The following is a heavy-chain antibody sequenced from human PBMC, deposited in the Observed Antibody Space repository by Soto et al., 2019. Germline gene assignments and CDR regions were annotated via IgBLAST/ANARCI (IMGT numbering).Heavy chain of an antibody. CDR2: ISWNSAII. J-gene: IGHJ3*01. D-gene: IGHD3-22*01. V-gene: IGHV3-9*01. CDR3: VKDFGYYYDYAFDV. CDR1: RITFDDYA. Sequence: PGGSLRLSCAASRITFDDYALHWVRQAPGKGLEWVSGISWNSAIISYADSVKGRFSITRDNAKKYVYLQMDSLRPEDTALYYCVKDFGYYYDYAFDVWGQGTMVTVSS.